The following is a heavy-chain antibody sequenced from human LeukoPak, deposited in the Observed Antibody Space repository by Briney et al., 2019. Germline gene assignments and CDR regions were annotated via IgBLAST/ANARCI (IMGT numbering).Heavy chain of an antibody. V-gene: IGHV3-30*03. J-gene: IGHJ4*02. Sequence: GGSLRLSCAASGFSFSSYAMTWVRQAPGKGLEWVAVISYDGSNKWYADSVKGRFTISRDNSKNTLNLQMNSLRAEDTAVYYCARSTGITVTGTWYFDYWGQGTLVTVSS. D-gene: IGHD4-11*01. CDR3: ARSTGITVTGTWYFDY. CDR2: ISYDGSNK. CDR1: GFSFSSYA.